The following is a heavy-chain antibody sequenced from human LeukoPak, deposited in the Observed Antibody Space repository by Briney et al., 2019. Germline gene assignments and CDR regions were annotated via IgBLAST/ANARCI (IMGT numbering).Heavy chain of an antibody. Sequence: GGSLSLFCAPSGFTFSSSSMNSARHPRGEGGEFLSSVSSSSTYIYYAVSVKGRLTISKDNAKSPPYLQMNSLRAEDRAVYYCARDAKAVVIIDYWGQGTLVSVPS. CDR1: GFTFSSSS. D-gene: IGHD3-22*01. CDR2: VSSSSTYI. V-gene: IGHV3-21*01. CDR3: ARDAKAVVIIDY. J-gene: IGHJ4*02.